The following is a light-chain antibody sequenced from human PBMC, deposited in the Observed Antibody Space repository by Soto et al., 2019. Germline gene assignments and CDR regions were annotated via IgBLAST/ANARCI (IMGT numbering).Light chain of an antibody. J-gene: IGKJ1*01. CDR3: QQYDSSPKT. CDR1: QSVSSY. Sequence: EIVLTPSPATLSLSPGERATLYCRASQSVSSYLAWYQQKPGQAPRLLIYDASNRATGIPDRFSGSGSGTDFTLTISRLEPEDFAVYYCQQYDSSPKTFGRGTKGDIK. V-gene: IGKV3-20*01. CDR2: DAS.